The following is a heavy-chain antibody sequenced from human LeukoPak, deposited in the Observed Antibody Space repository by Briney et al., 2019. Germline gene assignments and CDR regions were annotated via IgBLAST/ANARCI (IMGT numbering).Heavy chain of an antibody. D-gene: IGHD2-15*01. CDR2: IYYSGST. CDR3: ARVRLDIVVVVAATYFDY. J-gene: IGHJ4*02. CDR1: GGSMSPYH. V-gene: IGHV4-59*12. Sequence: SETLSLTCTVSGGSMSPYHWGWIRQPPGKGLEWTGNIYYSGSTNYNPSLNSRVTISVDTSKNQFSLKLSSVTAADTAVYYCARVRLDIVVVVAATYFDYWGQGTLVTVSS.